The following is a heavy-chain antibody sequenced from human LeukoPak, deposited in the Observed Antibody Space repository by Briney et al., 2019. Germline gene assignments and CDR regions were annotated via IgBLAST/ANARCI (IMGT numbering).Heavy chain of an antibody. J-gene: IGHJ4*02. Sequence: ASVKVSCKTSGYSFTTYGTNWVRQAPGQGLEWRGWITAYNGNTNYAHKFQGRCTMTTDTYTRTVYMELRGLKYNDTAVYYCASGVSNRWADFWGQGTLVTVSS. D-gene: IGHD2/OR15-2a*01. CDR1: GYSFTTYG. CDR2: ITAYNGNT. CDR3: ASGVSNRWADF. V-gene: IGHV1-18*01.